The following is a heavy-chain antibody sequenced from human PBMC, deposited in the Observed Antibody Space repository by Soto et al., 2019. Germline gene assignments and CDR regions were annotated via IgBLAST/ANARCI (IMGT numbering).Heavy chain of an antibody. CDR3: ARGPPRGVGSGVPKLYYMDG. J-gene: IGHJ6*03. CDR2: INHSGST. CDR1: GGSFSGYY. D-gene: IGHD3-10*01. V-gene: IGHV4-34*01. Sequence: SETLSLTCAVYGGSFSGYYWSWIRQPPGKGLEWIGEINHSGSTNYNPSLKSRVTISVDTSKNQFSLKLSSVTAADTAVYYCARGPPRGVGSGVPKLYYMDGWGKGTTV.